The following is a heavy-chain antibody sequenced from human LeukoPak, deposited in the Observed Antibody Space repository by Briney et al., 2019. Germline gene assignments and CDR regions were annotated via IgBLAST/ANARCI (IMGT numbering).Heavy chain of an antibody. J-gene: IGHJ6*02. Sequence: SGTLCLTCAVSGGSISSGDYYWSWIRQPPGEGLEWIGYIYYSGSTYYNPSLKSRVTISVDTSKNQFSLKLSSVTAADTAVYYCARGNDILTGYYGMDVWGQGTTVTVSS. CDR2: IYYSGST. CDR1: GGSISSGDYY. CDR3: ARGNDILTGYYGMDV. V-gene: IGHV4-30-4*01. D-gene: IGHD3-9*01.